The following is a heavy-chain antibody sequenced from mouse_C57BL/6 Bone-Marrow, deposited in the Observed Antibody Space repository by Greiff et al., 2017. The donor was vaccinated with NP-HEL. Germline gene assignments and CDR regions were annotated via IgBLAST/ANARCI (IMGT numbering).Heavy chain of an antibody. CDR3: ARSAYDYDRCY. CDR1: GYAFSSSW. V-gene: IGHV1-82*01. Sequence: QVQLQQSGPELVKPGASVKISCKASGYAFSSSWMNWVKQRPGKGLEWIGRIYPGDGDTNYNGKFKGKATLTADKSSSTAYMQLSSLTSEDSAVYFCARSAYDYDRCYWGQGTTLTVSS. D-gene: IGHD2-4*01. CDR2: IYPGDGDT. J-gene: IGHJ2*01.